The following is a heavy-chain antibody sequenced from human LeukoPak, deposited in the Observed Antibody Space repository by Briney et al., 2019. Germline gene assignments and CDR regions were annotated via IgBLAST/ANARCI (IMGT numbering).Heavy chain of an antibody. D-gene: IGHD3-3*01. J-gene: IGHJ4*02. Sequence: GASVKVSCKASGGTFSSYAISWVRQAPGQGPEWMGGIIPIFGTANYAQKFQGRVTITADESTSTAYMELSSLRSEDTAVYYCAREKSLGDFWSGYSEYWGQGTLVTVSS. CDR2: IIPIFGTA. CDR1: GGTFSSYA. V-gene: IGHV1-69*13. CDR3: AREKSLGDFWSGYSEY.